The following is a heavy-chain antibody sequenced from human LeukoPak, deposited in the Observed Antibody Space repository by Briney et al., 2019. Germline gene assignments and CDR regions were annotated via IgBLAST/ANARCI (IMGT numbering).Heavy chain of an antibody. Sequence: GGSLRLSCAASGFTFSSYEMNWVRQAPGKGLEWVSYISSSGSTIYYADSVKGRFTISRDNAKNSLYLQMNSLRAEGTAVYYCARDEYYDSSGYYDYWGQGTLVTVSS. V-gene: IGHV3-48*03. D-gene: IGHD3-22*01. CDR2: ISSSGSTI. CDR1: GFTFSSYE. J-gene: IGHJ4*02. CDR3: ARDEYYDSSGYYDY.